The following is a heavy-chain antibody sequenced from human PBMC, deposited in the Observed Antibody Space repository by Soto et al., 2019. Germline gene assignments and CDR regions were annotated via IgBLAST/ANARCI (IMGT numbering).Heavy chain of an antibody. CDR1: GFTFSSYA. D-gene: IGHD2-15*01. J-gene: IGHJ4*02. Sequence: GGSLRLSCAAAGFTFSSYAMGWVRQGPGKGLEWVAVVSIGGSTHYADSVRGRFTISRDNSKNTLSLQMNSLTAEDTAVYFCATRRGAGGHFDYWGQGALVTVSS. CDR2: VSIGGST. CDR3: ATRRGAGGHFDY. V-gene: IGHV3-23*01.